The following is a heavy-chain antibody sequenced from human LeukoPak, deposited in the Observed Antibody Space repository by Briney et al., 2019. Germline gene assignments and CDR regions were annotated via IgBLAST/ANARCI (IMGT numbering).Heavy chain of an antibody. V-gene: IGHV4-30-4*07. Sequence: SETLSLTCAVSGGSISSGGYSWSWIRQPPGKGLEWIGYIYYSRSTYYNPSLKSRVTISVDTSKNQFSLKLSSVTAADTAVYYCARDGIGSSTPFDYWGQGTLVTVSS. J-gene: IGHJ4*02. D-gene: IGHD6-6*01. CDR3: ARDGIGSSTPFDY. CDR1: GGSISSGGYS. CDR2: IYYSRST.